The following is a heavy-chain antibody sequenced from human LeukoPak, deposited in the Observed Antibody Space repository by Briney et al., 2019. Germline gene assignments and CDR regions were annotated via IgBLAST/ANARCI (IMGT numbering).Heavy chain of an antibody. Sequence: GGSLRLSCAASGFTFTNYAMSWVRQAPGKGQEWVSSISASGTTTYFADSVKGRFTISRDNSKNTLYLQITSLRAEDTAVYYCVAYYGSGRSADWGQGTLVTVSS. CDR1: GFTFTNYA. CDR3: VAYYGSGRSAD. CDR2: ISASGTTT. V-gene: IGHV3-23*01. D-gene: IGHD3-10*01. J-gene: IGHJ4*02.